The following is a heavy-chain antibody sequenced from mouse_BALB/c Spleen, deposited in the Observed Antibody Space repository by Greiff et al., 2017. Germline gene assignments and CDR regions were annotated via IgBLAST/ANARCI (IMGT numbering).Heavy chain of an antibody. CDR1: GYTFTSYN. CDR3: ARKLRYYFDY. J-gene: IGHJ2*01. CDR2: IYPGNGDT. V-gene: IGHV1-12*01. D-gene: IGHD1-1*01. Sequence: QVQLKESGPELVKPGASVKMSCKASGYTFTSYNMHWVKQTPGQGLEWIGAIYPGNGDTSYNQKFKGKATLTADKSSSTAYMQLSSLTSEDSAVYYCARKLRYYFDYWGQGTTLTVSS.